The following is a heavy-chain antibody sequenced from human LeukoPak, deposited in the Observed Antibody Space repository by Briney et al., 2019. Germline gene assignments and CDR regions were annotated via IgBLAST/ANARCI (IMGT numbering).Heavy chain of an antibody. Sequence: GGTLRLSCAASGITFSSYGMSWVRQAPGKGLEWVSSISSTGGTTYYADSVKGRFTISRDNAKNSLYLQMNSLRAEDTAVYYCATEGRYFDYWGQGTLVTVSS. J-gene: IGHJ4*02. CDR2: ISSTGGTT. CDR3: ATEGRYFDY. V-gene: IGHV3-48*04. CDR1: GITFSSYG. D-gene: IGHD3-10*01.